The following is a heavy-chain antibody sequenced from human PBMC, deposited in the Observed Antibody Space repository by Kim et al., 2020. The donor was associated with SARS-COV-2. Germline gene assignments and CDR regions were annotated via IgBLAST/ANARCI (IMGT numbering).Heavy chain of an antibody. CDR2: IYPGDSDT. CDR1: GYSFTSYW. V-gene: IGHV5-51*01. CDR3: ARPFNRITRVRGVMGAVDI. D-gene: IGHD3-10*01. Sequence: GESLKISCKGSGYSFTSYWIGWVRQMPGKGLEGMGIIYPGDSDTRYSPSFQGQVTISADKSISTAYLQWSSLKASDTAMYYCARPFNRITRVRGVMGAVDISGQRPMFTLSS. J-gene: IGHJ3*02.